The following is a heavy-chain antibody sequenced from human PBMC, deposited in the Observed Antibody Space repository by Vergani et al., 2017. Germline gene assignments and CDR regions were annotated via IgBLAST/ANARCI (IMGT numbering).Heavy chain of an antibody. CDR1: GASVNSYY. J-gene: IGHJ4*02. CDR3: ARSRIYYGAGSPDY. V-gene: IGHV4-59*02. CDR2: VSFRGDT. Sequence: QVKLQESGPGLVKPSETLSLTCTVSGASVNSYYWSWIRQPPGKGLEWMGYVSFRGDTLYDPSVTGRMTISLNTSSNQFSLYLTSVTAAGTALYYCARSRIYYGAGSPDYWGQGTLVTVSS. D-gene: IGHD3-10*01.